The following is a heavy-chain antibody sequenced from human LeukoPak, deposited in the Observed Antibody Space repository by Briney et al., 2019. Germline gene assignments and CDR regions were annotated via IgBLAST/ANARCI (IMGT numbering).Heavy chain of an antibody. J-gene: IGHJ4*02. CDR2: MKKDGSET. D-gene: IGHD3-10*01. CDR1: GFTFRDYS. Sequence: GGSLRLSCVVSGFTFRDYSMIWVRQAPGKGLQWVANMKKDGSETKYGDFVKGRFTISRDNAKNSLYLQMNSLRAEDTAVYYCGRHRSGSGTYFLDYWGQGTLVSVSS. CDR3: GRHRSGSGTYFLDY. V-gene: IGHV3-7*01.